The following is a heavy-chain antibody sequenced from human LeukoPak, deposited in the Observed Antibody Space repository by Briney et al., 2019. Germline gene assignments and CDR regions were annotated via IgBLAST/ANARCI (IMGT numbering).Heavy chain of an antibody. Sequence: GGSLRLSCAVSGFTFTGSAMHWVRQASGKGLEWVGRIRSKPNNYATAYAASVEGRFTISRDDSKNTAYLQMNSLKTEDTAVYYCTRLPLSGTNDYWGQGTLVTVSS. CDR1: GFTFTGSA. CDR2: IRSKPNNYAT. CDR3: TRLPLSGTNDY. D-gene: IGHD1-20*01. V-gene: IGHV3-73*01. J-gene: IGHJ4*02.